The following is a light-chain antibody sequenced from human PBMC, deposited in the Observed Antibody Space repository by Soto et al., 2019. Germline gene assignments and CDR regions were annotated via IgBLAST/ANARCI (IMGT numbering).Light chain of an antibody. CDR2: NNN. CDR3: ATWDDTLRTWV. CDR1: NSNIGTNA. J-gene: IGLJ3*02. Sequence: QSVLTQPPSLSGTPGQTVTISCSGSNSNIGTNAVNWYQQIPGTAPKLLIYNNNQRPSGVPDRFSGSKSGTSASLAISGLQSEDEADYPCATWDDTLRTWVFGGGTKLTVL. V-gene: IGLV1-44*01.